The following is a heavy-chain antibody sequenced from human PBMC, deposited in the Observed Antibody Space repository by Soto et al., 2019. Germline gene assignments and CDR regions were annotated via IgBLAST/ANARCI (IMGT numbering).Heavy chain of an antibody. J-gene: IGHJ6*02. CDR3: ARGTPGYYYYGMDV. D-gene: IGHD7-27*01. CDR2: INPNSGGT. V-gene: IGHV1-2*04. CDR1: GYTFNGYY. Sequence: ASVKVSCKASGYTFNGYYMHWVRQAPGQGLEWMGWINPNSGGTNYAQKFQGWVTMTRDTSISTAYMELSRLRSDDTAVYYCARGTPGYYYYGMDVWGQGTTVTVSS.